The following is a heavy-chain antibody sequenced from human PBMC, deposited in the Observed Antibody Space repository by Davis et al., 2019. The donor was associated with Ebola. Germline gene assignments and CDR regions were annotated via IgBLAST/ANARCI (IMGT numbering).Heavy chain of an antibody. Sequence: GGSLRLSCAASGFTFGSDWMSWVRQAPGKGLEWVANIKKDASEKYYVDSVKGRFTISRDNAKNSLYLQMNSLRAEDTAVYYCARGGYDWGQGTLVTVSS. J-gene: IGHJ4*02. CDR3: ARGGYD. CDR2: IKKDASEK. D-gene: IGHD6-13*01. CDR1: GFTFGSDW. V-gene: IGHV3-7*01.